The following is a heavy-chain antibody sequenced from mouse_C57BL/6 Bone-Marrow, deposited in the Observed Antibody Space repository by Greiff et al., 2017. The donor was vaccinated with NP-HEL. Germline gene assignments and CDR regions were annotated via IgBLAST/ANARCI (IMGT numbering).Heavy chain of an antibody. V-gene: IGHV1-69*01. Sequence: VQLQQPGAELVMPGASVKLSCKASGYTFTSYWMHWVKQRPGHGLEWIGEIDPSDSYTNYNQKFKGKSTLTVDKSSSPAYMQLRSLTSEDSAVYYCARSGYYYDYYDFAYWGQGTLVTGSA. D-gene: IGHD2-4*01. CDR1: GYTFTSYW. CDR3: ARSGYYYDYYDFAY. CDR2: IDPSDSYT. J-gene: IGHJ3*01.